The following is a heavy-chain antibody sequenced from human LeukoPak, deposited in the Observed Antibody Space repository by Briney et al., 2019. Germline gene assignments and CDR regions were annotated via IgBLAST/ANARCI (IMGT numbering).Heavy chain of an antibody. CDR2: INWNGGST. CDR1: GFTFDDYG. J-gene: IGHJ4*02. Sequence: GGSLRLSCAASGFTFDDYGMSWVRQAPGKGLEGVSGINWNGGSTGYADSVKGRFTISRDNAKNSLYLQMNSLRAEDTALYYCAREARVVPAATVFDYWGQGTLVTVSS. D-gene: IGHD2-2*01. CDR3: AREARVVPAATVFDY. V-gene: IGHV3-20*04.